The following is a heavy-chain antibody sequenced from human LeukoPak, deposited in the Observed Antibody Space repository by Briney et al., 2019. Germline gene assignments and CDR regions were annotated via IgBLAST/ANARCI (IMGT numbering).Heavy chain of an antibody. Sequence: SETLSLTCTVSGDSISTYYWSWIRQSPGKGLEWIGYSYYSGITSYNPSLKSRVTMSVDESKNQLSLKVNSVTAADTAVYYCARRRDYWVIDYWGQGTLVTVSS. V-gene: IGHV4-59*08. CDR2: SYYSGIT. CDR1: GDSISTYY. J-gene: IGHJ4*02. D-gene: IGHD2-8*02. CDR3: ARRRDYWVIDY.